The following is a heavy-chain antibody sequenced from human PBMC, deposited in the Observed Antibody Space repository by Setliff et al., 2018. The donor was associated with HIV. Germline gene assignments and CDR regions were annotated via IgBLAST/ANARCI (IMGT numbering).Heavy chain of an antibody. J-gene: IGHJ3*02. CDR2: IYYSGII. D-gene: IGHD2-2*01. Sequence: NPSETLSLTCTVSGGSMTSSNYYWGWIRQSPGRGLEWIGHIYYSGIIYYNPSLKSRVTMTVGTSKNQFSLKLSSVTAVDTAAYYCVRSAFVILPAAPDAPPDIWGQGTMVTVSS. CDR3: VRSAFVILPAAPDAPPDI. V-gene: IGHV4-39*07. CDR1: GGSMTSSNYY.